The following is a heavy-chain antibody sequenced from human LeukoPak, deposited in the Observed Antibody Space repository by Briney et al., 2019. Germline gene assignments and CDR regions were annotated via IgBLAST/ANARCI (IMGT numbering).Heavy chain of an antibody. V-gene: IGHV1-69*01. Sequence: SVKVSCKASGGTFSSYAISWVRQAPGQGLEWMGGIIPIFGTANYAQKFQGRVTITADESTSTAYLEMSSLRAEDTAVYYCARDYYDSSGYYSCSGYWGQGTMVTVSS. CDR3: ARDYYDSSGYYSCSGY. J-gene: IGHJ4*02. CDR1: GGTFSSYA. CDR2: IIPIFGTA. D-gene: IGHD3-22*01.